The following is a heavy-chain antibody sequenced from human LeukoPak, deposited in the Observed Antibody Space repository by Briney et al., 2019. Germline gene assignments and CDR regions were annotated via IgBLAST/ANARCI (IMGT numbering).Heavy chain of an antibody. CDR2: INPHSGGT. Sequence: ASVKVSCKASGYTFTGYYIHWVRQAPGQGLEWMGWINPHSGGTNYAQKFQGRVTMTRDTSTSTVYMELSSLRSEDTAVYYCARAGLQLPFYFDYWGQGTLVTVSS. V-gene: IGHV1-2*02. CDR3: ARAGLQLPFYFDY. D-gene: IGHD5-24*01. J-gene: IGHJ4*02. CDR1: GYTFTGYY.